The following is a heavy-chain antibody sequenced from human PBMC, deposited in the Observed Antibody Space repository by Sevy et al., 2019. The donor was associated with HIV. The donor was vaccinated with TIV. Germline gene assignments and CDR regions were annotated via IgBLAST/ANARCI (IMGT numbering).Heavy chain of an antibody. Sequence: SETLSLTCTVSGGSISSYYWSWIRHPPGKGLEWIGYIYYSGSTNYNPSLKSRVTISVDTSKNQFSLKLSSVTAADTAVYYCARGTLGTMVQGGYHYPTGYFDYWGQGTLVTVSS. CDR2: IYYSGST. CDR3: ARGTLGTMVQGGYHYPTGYFDY. J-gene: IGHJ4*02. CDR1: GGSISSYY. D-gene: IGHD3-10*01. V-gene: IGHV4-59*01.